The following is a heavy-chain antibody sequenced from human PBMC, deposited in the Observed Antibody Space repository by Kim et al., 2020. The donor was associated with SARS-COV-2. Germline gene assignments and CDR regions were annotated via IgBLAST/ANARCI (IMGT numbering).Heavy chain of an antibody. CDR1: GFTFSSYW. D-gene: IGHD6-25*01. V-gene: IGHV3-74*01. Sequence: GGSLRLSCAASGFTFSSYWMNWVRQAPGKGLEWVSCINSDGSSTSYADSVKGRFTISRDNAKNTLYLQMNSLRAEDTAVYYCARGCCRGWAAAYWGQGT. CDR2: INSDGSST. J-gene: IGHJ4*02. CDR3: ARGCCRGWAAAY.